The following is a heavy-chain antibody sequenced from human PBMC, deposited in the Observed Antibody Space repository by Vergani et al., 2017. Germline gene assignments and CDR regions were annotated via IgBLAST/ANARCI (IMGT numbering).Heavy chain of an antibody. V-gene: IGHV1-18*01. Sequence: QAQLVQSGAEVKKPGASVRVSCKASRYPFSRYGISWVRQAPGQGLEWMGWISAYSGETRYARSLQGRVTMTTDASTNTAYMSLRSLRSDDTAVYYCARGNGVIVIAAAGRLGAFDIWGQGTMVTVSS. J-gene: IGHJ3*02. CDR2: ISAYSGET. CDR3: ARGNGVIVIAAAGRLGAFDI. D-gene: IGHD6-13*01. CDR1: RYPFSRYG.